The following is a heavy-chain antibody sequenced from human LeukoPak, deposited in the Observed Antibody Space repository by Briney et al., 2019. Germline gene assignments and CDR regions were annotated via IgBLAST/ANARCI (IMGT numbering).Heavy chain of an antibody. D-gene: IGHD5-12*01. Sequence: GASVKASCKASGYTFTSYDINWVRQATGQGLEWMGWMNPNSGNTGYAQKFQGRVTMTRNTSISTAYMELSSLRSEDTAVYYCARGPRYSGYTISYYYYMDVWGKGTTVTISS. V-gene: IGHV1-8*01. CDR2: MNPNSGNT. CDR3: ARGPRYSGYTISYYYYMDV. CDR1: GYTFTSYD. J-gene: IGHJ6*03.